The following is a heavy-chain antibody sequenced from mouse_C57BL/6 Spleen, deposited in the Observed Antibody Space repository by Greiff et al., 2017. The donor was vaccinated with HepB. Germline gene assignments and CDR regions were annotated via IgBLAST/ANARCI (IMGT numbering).Heavy chain of an antibody. Sequence: VQLQQSGAELARPGASVKLSCKASGYTFTSYGISWVKQRTGQGLEWIGEIYPRSGNTYYNEKFKGKATLTADKSSSTAYMELRSLTSEDSAVYCCARFPSTVVAEWYAMDYWGQGTSVTVSS. CDR3: ARFPSTVVAEWYAMDY. V-gene: IGHV1-81*01. CDR1: GYTFTSYG. J-gene: IGHJ4*01. CDR2: IYPRSGNT. D-gene: IGHD1-1*01.